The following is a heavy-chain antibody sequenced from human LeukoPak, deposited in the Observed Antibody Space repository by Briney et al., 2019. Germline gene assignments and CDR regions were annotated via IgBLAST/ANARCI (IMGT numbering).Heavy chain of an antibody. D-gene: IGHD3-22*01. Sequence: TSETVSLTATVAASSISSSSYYWGWLRQPPGRGVEWIGSIDDSESTYYNPSLKSRVPISVDTSKNHYSLKLSSVTAADTAVYYWARHLQYYYDSSGYPSLRFDYWGQGTLVTVSS. J-gene: IGHJ4*02. CDR2: IDDSEST. CDR1: ASSISSSSYY. V-gene: IGHV4-39*01. CDR3: ARHLQYYYDSSGYPSLRFDY.